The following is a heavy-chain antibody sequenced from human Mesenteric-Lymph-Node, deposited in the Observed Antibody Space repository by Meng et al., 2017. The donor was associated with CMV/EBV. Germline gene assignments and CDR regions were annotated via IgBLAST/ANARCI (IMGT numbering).Heavy chain of an antibody. V-gene: IGHV3-23*01. CDR1: GYSVSSGYF. CDR2: IPGSGGST. J-gene: IGHJ4*01. Sequence: ETLSLTCSVSGYSVSSGYFWAWIRQTPGKGLEWVSAIPGSGGSTYYADSVKGRFTISRDDSKNTLYLQMNSLRAEDTAVYYCARVVPTANWNDLDYWGQGTLVTVSS. D-gene: IGHD1-20*01. CDR3: ARVVPTANWNDLDY.